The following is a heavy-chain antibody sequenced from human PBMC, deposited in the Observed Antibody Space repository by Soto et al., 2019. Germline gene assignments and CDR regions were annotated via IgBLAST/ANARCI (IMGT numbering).Heavy chain of an antibody. CDR2: ISSSSSYI. CDR3: VRELSYYDSSGYFYYYYGMDV. CDR1: GFTFSSYS. V-gene: IGHV3-21*01. J-gene: IGHJ6*02. Sequence: PGGSLRLSCAASGFTFSSYSMNWVRQAPGKGLEWVSSISSSSSYIYYADSVKGRFTISRDNAKNSLYLQMNSLRAEDTAVYYCVRELSYYDSSGYFYYYYGMDVWGQGTTVTVSS. D-gene: IGHD3-22*01.